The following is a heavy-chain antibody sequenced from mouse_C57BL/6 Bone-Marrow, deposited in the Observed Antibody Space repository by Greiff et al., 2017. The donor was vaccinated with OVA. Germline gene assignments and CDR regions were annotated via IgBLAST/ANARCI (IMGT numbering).Heavy chain of an antibody. V-gene: IGHV5-6*01. Sequence: EVMLVESGGDLVKPGGSPKLSCAASGFTFSSYGMSWVRQTPDKRLEWVATISSGGSYTYYPDSVKGRFTISRDNAKNTLYLQMSSLKSEDTAMYYCARHDGSSYSYWGQGTTLTVSS. J-gene: IGHJ2*01. CDR2: ISSGGSYT. D-gene: IGHD1-1*01. CDR3: ARHDGSSYSY. CDR1: GFTFSSYG.